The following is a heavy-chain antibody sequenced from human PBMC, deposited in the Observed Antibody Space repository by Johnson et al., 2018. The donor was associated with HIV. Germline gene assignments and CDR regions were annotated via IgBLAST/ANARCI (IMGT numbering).Heavy chain of an antibody. CDR1: GFTFNNYW. CDR2: IKQDGSEK. V-gene: IGHV3-7*01. J-gene: IGHJ3*02. CDR3: ARANYYDN. Sequence: VQLVESGGGLVQPGGSLRLSCAASGFTFNNYWMSWVRQAPGKGLEWVANIKQDGSEKYYVDSVKGRFTISRDNAKKSLYLQMNSLRDEDTAVYYCARANYYDNWGQGTMVSVSS. D-gene: IGHD3-10*01.